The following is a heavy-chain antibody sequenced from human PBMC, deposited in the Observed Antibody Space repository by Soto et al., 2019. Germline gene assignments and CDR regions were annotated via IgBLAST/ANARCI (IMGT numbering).Heavy chain of an antibody. CDR3: ARDHYSTSSPQLGD. D-gene: IGHD1-26*01. V-gene: IGHV3-30-3*01. CDR1: GFMFETHA. Sequence: QVQLVESGGGVVRPGRSLRLSCAASGFMFETHAMHWVRQAPGKGLEWVALISYDGDVKFYGDSVKGRFTISRDNSKKTMSLKMNGLTAEDTTVYNCARDHYSTSSPQLGDWGQGTLVTVSS. CDR2: ISYDGDVK. J-gene: IGHJ4*02.